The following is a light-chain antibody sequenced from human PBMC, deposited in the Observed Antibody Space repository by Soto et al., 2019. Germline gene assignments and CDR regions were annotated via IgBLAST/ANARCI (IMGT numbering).Light chain of an antibody. CDR2: LEGSGSY. CDR1: SGHGSYI. CDR3: ETWDSNTRV. Sequence: QPVLTQSSSASASLGSSVKLTCTLSSGHGSYIIAWHQQQPGRTPRYLMRLEGSGSYNKGSGVPDRFSGSSSGADRYLTISNLQFEDEADYYCETWDSNTRVFGGGTKVTVL. V-gene: IGLV4-60*02. J-gene: IGLJ2*01.